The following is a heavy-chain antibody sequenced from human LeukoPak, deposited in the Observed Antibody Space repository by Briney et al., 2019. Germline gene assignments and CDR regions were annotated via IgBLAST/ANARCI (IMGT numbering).Heavy chain of an antibody. D-gene: IGHD4-17*01. Sequence: GGSLRLSCAASGFTFSSYGMHWVRQAPGKGLEWVAVISYDGSNKYYADSVKGRFTISRDNSKNTLYLQMNSLRAEDTAVYYCAKDGYMTTVTTRYFDYWGQGTLVTVSS. CDR2: ISYDGSNK. CDR3: AKDGYMTTVTTRYFDY. J-gene: IGHJ4*02. CDR1: GFTFSSYG. V-gene: IGHV3-30*18.